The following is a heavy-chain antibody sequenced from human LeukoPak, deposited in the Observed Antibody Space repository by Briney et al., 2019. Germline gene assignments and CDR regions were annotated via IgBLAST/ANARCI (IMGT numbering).Heavy chain of an antibody. CDR2: ISGSGGST. CDR3: AFSPLGFNYGYAY. Sequence: GGSLRLSCAASGFIFSSYAMSWVRQAPGKGLEWVSTISGSGGSTFYADSVKGRFTIYRDDSQNILYLQMNNLSGDDTALYYCAFSPLGFNYGYAYWGQGTLVTVSS. J-gene: IGHJ4*02. CDR1: GFIFSSYA. V-gene: IGHV3-23*01. D-gene: IGHD5-18*01.